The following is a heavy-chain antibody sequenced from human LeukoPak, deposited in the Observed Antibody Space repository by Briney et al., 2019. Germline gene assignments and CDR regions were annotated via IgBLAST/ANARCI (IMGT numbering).Heavy chain of an antibody. J-gene: IGHJ4*02. CDR3: AKGHRYSGTYFGSDY. V-gene: IGHV3-23*01. CDR1: GYTFSSYA. Sequence: GGSLRLSCAASGYTFSSYAMSWVRQAPGKGLEWVSDISGSGGRTYYADSVKGRFTISRDNSKNTLYLQMNSLRAEDTAVYYCAKGHRYSGTYFGSDYWGQGTLVTVSS. D-gene: IGHD1-26*01. CDR2: ISGSGGRT.